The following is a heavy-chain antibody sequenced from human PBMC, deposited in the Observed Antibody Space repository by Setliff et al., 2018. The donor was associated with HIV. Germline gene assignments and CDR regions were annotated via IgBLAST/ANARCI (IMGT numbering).Heavy chain of an antibody. Sequence: SETLSLTCTVSGGSISTYYWSWIRQPAGKGLEWIGRIYTSGSTNYSPSLKSRVTMSVDTTTNQVSLKLSSVTAADTAVYYCANFLPDTAAAGPRFDYWGQGTLVTVSS. J-gene: IGHJ4*02. CDR3: ANFLPDTAAAGPRFDY. D-gene: IGHD6-13*01. V-gene: IGHV4-4*07. CDR2: IYTSGST. CDR1: GGSISTYY.